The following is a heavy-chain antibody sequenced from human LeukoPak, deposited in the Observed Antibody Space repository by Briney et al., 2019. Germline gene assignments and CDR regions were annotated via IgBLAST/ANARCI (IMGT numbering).Heavy chain of an antibody. J-gene: IGHJ5*02. CDR1: GYSFTSYY. CDR3: VRDFLGYSYGYSTKFDP. Sequence: GASVKVSCKASGYSFTSYYVHWVRQAPGQGLEWVGIINPRTGSTTYAQKVQGRVIVTRDTSTSTVYMELSSLRSEDTAVYYCVRDFLGYSYGYSTKFDPWGQGTLVTVPS. D-gene: IGHD5-18*01. CDR2: INPRTGST. V-gene: IGHV1-46*01.